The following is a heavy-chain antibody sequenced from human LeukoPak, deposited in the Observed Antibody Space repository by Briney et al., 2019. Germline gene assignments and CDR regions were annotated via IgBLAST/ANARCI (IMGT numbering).Heavy chain of an antibody. CDR3: ARYDFWSGFRY. CDR1: GFTVSSNY. J-gene: IGHJ4*02. V-gene: IGHV3-53*01. D-gene: IGHD3-3*01. CDR2: IYSGGST. Sequence: PGGSLRLSCAASGFTVSSNYMSWVRQAPGKGLEWVSVIYSGGSTYYADSVKGRFTISRDNSKNTLYLQMNSLRAEDTAVYYCARYDFWSGFRYWGQGTLVTVSS.